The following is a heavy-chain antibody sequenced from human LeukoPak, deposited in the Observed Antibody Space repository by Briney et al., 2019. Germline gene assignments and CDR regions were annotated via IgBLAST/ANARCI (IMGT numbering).Heavy chain of an antibody. CDR3: ARRELYYYDSSGYYSEY. J-gene: IGHJ4*02. Sequence: GASVKVSCKASGGTFSSYAISWVRQAPGQGLEWMGGIIPIFGTANYAQKFQGRVTITTDESTSTAYMELSSLRSEDTAVYYCARRELYYYDSSGYYSEYWGQGTLVTVSS. D-gene: IGHD3-22*01. CDR1: GGTFSSYA. V-gene: IGHV1-69*05. CDR2: IIPIFGTA.